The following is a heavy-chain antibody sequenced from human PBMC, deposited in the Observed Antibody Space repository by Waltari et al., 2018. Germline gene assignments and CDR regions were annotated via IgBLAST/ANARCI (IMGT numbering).Heavy chain of an antibody. CDR3: ARGGTWPVSFDY. CDR2: IRHSGST. CDR1: GGSLSHDY. D-gene: IGHD3-10*01. J-gene: IGHJ4*02. V-gene: IGHV4-34*02. Sequence: QVQLQQWGAGLLKPSETLSLTCGVYGGSLSHDYWSWLRQPPGKGLEWIGEIRHSGSTNRNPSLKSRVTISVDTSKNQFSLKLSSVTAADTAIYYCARGGTWPVSFDYWGQGTLVTVAS.